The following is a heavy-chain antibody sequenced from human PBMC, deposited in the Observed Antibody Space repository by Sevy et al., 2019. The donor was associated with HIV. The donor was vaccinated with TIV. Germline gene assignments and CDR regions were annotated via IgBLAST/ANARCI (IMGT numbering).Heavy chain of an antibody. CDR2: ISWDGGST. Sequence: GGSLRLSCAASGFTFDDYTMHWVRQAPGKGLEWVSLISWDGGSTYYADSVKGRFTISRENSKNSLYLQMNSLRTEDTALYYCAKEGQGYGSGSFDYWGQGTLVTVSS. D-gene: IGHD3-10*01. CDR1: GFTFDDYT. V-gene: IGHV3-43*01. CDR3: AKEGQGYGSGSFDY. J-gene: IGHJ4*02.